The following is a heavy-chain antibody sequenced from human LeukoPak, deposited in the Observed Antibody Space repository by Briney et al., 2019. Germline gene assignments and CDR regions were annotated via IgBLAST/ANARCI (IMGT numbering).Heavy chain of an antibody. CDR1: GFTFSSYS. V-gene: IGHV3-21*01. CDR2: ISSSSSYI. CDR3: ARRAGAYSHPYDY. Sequence: GGSLRLSCAASGFTFSSYSMNWVRQAPGKGLEWVSSISSSSSYIYYADSVKGRFTISRDNARKSLYLQMNSLRAEDTAVYYCARRAGAYSHPYDYWGQGTLVTVSS. J-gene: IGHJ4*02. D-gene: IGHD4/OR15-4a*01.